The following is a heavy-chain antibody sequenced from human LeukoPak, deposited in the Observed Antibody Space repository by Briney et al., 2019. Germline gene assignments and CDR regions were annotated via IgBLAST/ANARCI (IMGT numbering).Heavy chain of an antibody. CDR2: IDDSGST. V-gene: IGHV4-4*09. D-gene: IGHD3-10*01. CDR3: ARRVRGVTNRYFDY. Sequence: SETLSLTCTVSGGSIRSYYWSWIRQPPGKGLEWVGNIDDSGSTNHNPSLNNRVTITIDRSKNQFSLKLNSVTAADTAVYYCARRVRGVTNRYFDYWGQGTLVTVSS. J-gene: IGHJ4*02. CDR1: GGSIRSYY.